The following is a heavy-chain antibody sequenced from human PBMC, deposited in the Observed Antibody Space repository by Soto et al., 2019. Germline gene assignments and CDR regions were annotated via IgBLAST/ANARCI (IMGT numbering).Heavy chain of an antibody. D-gene: IGHD3-22*01. V-gene: IGHV4-38-2*02. CDR1: GYSISSGYY. Sequence: SETLSLTCAFSGYSISSGYYWGWIRQPPGKGLEWIGSIYHSGSTYYNPSLKSRVTISVDTSKNQFSLKLSSVTAADTAVYYCARESSGNSSGWIYYYYYGMDVWGQGTTVTVSS. CDR3: ARESSGNSSGWIYYYYYGMDV. CDR2: IYHSGST. J-gene: IGHJ6*02.